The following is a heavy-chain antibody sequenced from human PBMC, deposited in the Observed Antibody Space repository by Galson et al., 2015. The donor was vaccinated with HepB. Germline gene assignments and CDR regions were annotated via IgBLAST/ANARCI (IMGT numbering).Heavy chain of an antibody. CDR1: GYTFSDYY. V-gene: IGHV1-2*02. CDR3: ARDRPVTTRYNNWFDP. J-gene: IGHJ5*02. CDR2: INPNSGGT. D-gene: IGHD4-17*01. Sequence: SVKVSCKASGYTFSDYYMRWVRQAPGQGLEWMGWINPNSGGTNYAQKFQGRVTMTRDTSISTAYMELSRLRSDDTAVYYCARDRPVTTRYNNWFDPWGQGTLVTVSS.